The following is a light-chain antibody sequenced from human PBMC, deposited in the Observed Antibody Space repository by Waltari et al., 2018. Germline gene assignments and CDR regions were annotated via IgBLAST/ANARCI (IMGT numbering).Light chain of an antibody. CDR1: QRVSSY. CDR3: QQRSNWPPALT. J-gene: IGKJ4*01. Sequence: EIVLTQSPVTLSLSPGERATLSCRASQRVSSYLTWYQQKPGQAPRLLIYDASNSATGIPARFRGSGSGTDFTLTISSLEPEDFAVYYCQQRSNWPPALTFGGGTKVEVK. V-gene: IGKV3-11*01. CDR2: DAS.